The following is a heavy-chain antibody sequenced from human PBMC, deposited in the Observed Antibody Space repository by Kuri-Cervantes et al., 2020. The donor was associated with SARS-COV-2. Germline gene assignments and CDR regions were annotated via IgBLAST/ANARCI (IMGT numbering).Heavy chain of an antibody. Sequence: ASVKVSCKASGYTFTSYDINWVRQATGQGLEWMGWMNPNSGGTNYAQKFQGRVTMTRDTSISTAYMELSRLRSDDTAVYYCARVGIVVVPAAIPSGAFDIWGQGTRVTVSS. CDR3: ARVGIVVVPAAIPSGAFDI. V-gene: IGHV1-2*02. CDR1: GYTFTSYD. CDR2: MNPNSGGT. J-gene: IGHJ3*02. D-gene: IGHD2-2*02.